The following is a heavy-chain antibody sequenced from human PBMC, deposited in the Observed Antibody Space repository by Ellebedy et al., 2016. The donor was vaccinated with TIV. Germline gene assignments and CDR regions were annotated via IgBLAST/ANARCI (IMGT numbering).Heavy chain of an antibody. D-gene: IGHD3-9*01. Sequence: SETLSLXXTVSGGSISSGGYYWSWIRQHPGKGLEWIGYIYYSGSTYYNPSLKSRVTISVDTSKNQFSLKLSSVTAADTAVYYCARGYEDFDWLPLEYWGQGTLVTVSS. V-gene: IGHV4-31*03. CDR1: GGSISSGGYY. CDR3: ARGYEDFDWLPLEY. CDR2: IYYSGST. J-gene: IGHJ4*02.